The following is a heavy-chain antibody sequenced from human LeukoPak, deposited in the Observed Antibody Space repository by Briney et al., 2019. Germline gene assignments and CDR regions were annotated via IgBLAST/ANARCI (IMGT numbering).Heavy chain of an antibody. CDR3: AKGEYNWNRFDY. D-gene: IGHD1-20*01. CDR1: GFTFSSYA. CDR2: ISGSGGST. J-gene: IGHJ4*02. V-gene: IGHV3-23*01. Sequence: GGSLRLSCAASGFTFSSYAMSWVRQAPGKGLEWVSAISGSGGSTYYADSVKGGFTISRDNSKNTLYLQMNSLRAEDTAVYYCAKGEYNWNRFDYWGQGTLVTVSS.